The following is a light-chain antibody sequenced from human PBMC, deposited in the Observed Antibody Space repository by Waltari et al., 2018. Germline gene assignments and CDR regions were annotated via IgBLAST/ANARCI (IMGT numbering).Light chain of an antibody. CDR1: GSTIGTGID. CDR2: GST. CDR3: QSYDTSLRVV. Sequence: QSLLTQPPSVSVAPGQRVTIPCTRSGSTIGTGIDVPWYQQIPRAAPKLLIYGSTSRPLGVPDRFFGSTSGTSASLAITGLQAEDEADYYCQSYDTSLRVVFGGGTKLTVL. V-gene: IGLV1-40*01. J-gene: IGLJ3*02.